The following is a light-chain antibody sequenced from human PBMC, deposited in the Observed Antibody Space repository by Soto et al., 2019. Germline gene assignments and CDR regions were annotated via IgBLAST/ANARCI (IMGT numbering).Light chain of an antibody. CDR1: QSVSSSY. Sequence: IVLTQSPGTLSLSPGERATLSCRASQSVSSSYLAWYQQKPGQAPRLLIYGASSRATGIPDRFSGSGSGTDFTVTISRLVPEDFAVYYCQQYGSSPETFGQGTKVEIK. CDR3: QQYGSSPET. J-gene: IGKJ1*01. V-gene: IGKV3-20*01. CDR2: GAS.